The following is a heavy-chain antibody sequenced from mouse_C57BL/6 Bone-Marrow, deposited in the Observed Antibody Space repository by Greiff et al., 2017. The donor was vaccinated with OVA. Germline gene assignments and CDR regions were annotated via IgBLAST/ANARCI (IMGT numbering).Heavy chain of an antibody. Sequence: DVMLVESGGGLVQPGGSLKLSCAASGFTFSDYYMYWVRQTPEKRLEWVAYISHGGGSTYYPDTVKGRFTISRDNAKNTLYLQMSRLKSEDTAMYYCARHGSIYYAMDYWGQGTSVTVSS. CDR2: ISHGGGST. V-gene: IGHV5-12*01. D-gene: IGHD2-10*02. J-gene: IGHJ4*01. CDR1: GFTFSDYY. CDR3: ARHGSIYYAMDY.